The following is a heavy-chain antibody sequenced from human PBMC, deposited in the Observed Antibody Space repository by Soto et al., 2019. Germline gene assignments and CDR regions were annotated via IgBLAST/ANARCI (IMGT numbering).Heavy chain of an antibody. CDR2: ISYSGTT. Sequence: VQLQESGPGLVKPSQTLSLTCTVSDGSISSGNYYWSWIRQPPGKGLEWIGFISYSGTTHYSASLRSRVSISVDTSKKQFSLDLSSVTAADTAVYYCATMGTPVTGLYYFDYWGQGTLVTVSS. V-gene: IGHV4-30-4*01. CDR3: ATMGTPVTGLYYFDY. D-gene: IGHD4-17*01. CDR1: DGSISSGNYY. J-gene: IGHJ4*02.